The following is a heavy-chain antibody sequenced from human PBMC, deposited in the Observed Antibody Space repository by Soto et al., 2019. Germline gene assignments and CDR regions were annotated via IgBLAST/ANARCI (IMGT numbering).Heavy chain of an antibody. CDR1: GYTFTSQW. V-gene: IGHV5-51*01. D-gene: IGHD5-18*01. CDR2: IYPGDSDT. J-gene: IGHJ4*02. Sequence: PGESLKISWKDSGYTFTSQWIGWVRQMPGKGLEWVGIIYPGDSDTRYSPSFQGQVTISADKSISTAYLQWSSLKASDTAMYYCAKISNGYPDYWGQGTLVTVSS. CDR3: AKISNGYPDY.